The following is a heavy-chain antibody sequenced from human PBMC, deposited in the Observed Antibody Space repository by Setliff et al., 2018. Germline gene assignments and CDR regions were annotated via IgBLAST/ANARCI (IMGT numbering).Heavy chain of an antibody. CDR1: GGSISSGSYY. CDR3: AGTPARGTTWLSPFDY. V-gene: IGHV4-61*02. J-gene: IGHJ4*02. CDR2: ISTSGNT. Sequence: SETLSLTCAVSGGSISSGSYYWSWIRQPAGKGLEWIGRISTSGNTNYNPSLQSRATISIDTSKNQISLKITSVTAADTALYSCAGTPARGTTWLSPFDYWGQGIQVTVSS. D-gene: IGHD3-9*01.